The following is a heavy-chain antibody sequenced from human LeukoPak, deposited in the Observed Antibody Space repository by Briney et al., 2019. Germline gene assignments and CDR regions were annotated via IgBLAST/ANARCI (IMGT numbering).Heavy chain of an antibody. CDR3: ARKLYYYDTSPAGWFDP. V-gene: IGHV3-23*01. D-gene: IGHD3-22*01. CDR1: GFTLSSYA. CDR2: ISGNAGST. Sequence: PGGSLRLSCTASGFTLSSYAMSWVRQAPGKGLEWVSLISGNAGSTYYADSVKGRFTISRDNAKNSLYLQISGLRAEDTAVYHCARKLYYYDTSPAGWFDPWGQGTLVTVS. J-gene: IGHJ5*02.